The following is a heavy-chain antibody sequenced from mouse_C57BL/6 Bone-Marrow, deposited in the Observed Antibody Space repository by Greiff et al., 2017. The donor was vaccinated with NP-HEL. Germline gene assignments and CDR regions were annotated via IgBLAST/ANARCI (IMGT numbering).Heavy chain of an antibody. CDR3: TRIYSYYYAMDY. D-gene: IGHD2-1*01. Sequence: EVKVVESGTVLARPGASVKMSCKTSGYTFTSYWMHWVKQRPGQGLEWIGAIYPGNSDTSYNQKFKGKAKLTAVTSASTAYMELSSLTNEDSAVYYCTRIYSYYYAMDYWGQGTSVTVSS. V-gene: IGHV1-5*01. J-gene: IGHJ4*01. CDR2: IYPGNSDT. CDR1: GYTFTSYW.